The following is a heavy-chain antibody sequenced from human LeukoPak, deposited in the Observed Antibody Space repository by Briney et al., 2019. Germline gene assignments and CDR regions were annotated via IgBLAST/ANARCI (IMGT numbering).Heavy chain of an antibody. CDR1: GFTFCSNW. CDR3: ARQRFGDV. J-gene: IGHJ6*04. Sequence: GGSLRLSCGASGFTFCSNWMTWVRQAPGKGLEWVANIKQDGSEKNYVDSVKGRFTISRDNAKNSLYLQMNSLRAEDTAVYYCARQRFGDVWGKGTTVTVSS. D-gene: IGHD3-3*01. CDR2: IKQDGSEK. V-gene: IGHV3-7*02.